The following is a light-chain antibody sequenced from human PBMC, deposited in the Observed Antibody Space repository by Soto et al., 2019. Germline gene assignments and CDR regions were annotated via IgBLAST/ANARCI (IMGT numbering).Light chain of an antibody. CDR2: GAS. Sequence: EIVLTQSPGTLSLSPGERATLSCRASQSVSSSYLAWYQQKPGQAPRLLIYGASSRATGIPDRFSGSGCGTDFTLTISRLEPEDFAVYYCQQYGSSPLYTFGEGTKLGIK. CDR1: QSVSSSY. J-gene: IGKJ2*01. V-gene: IGKV3-20*01. CDR3: QQYGSSPLYT.